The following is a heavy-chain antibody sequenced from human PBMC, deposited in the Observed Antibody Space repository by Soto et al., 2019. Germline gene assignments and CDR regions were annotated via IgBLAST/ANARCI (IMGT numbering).Heavy chain of an antibody. J-gene: IGHJ4*02. D-gene: IGHD2-2*01. CDR2: IVPIFGTA. V-gene: IGHV1-69*13. CDR1: GGTFSSYA. Sequence: SVKVSCKASGGTFSSYAISWVRQAPGQGLEWMGGIVPIFGTANYAQKFQGRVTITADESTSTAYMELSSLRSEDTAVYYCAGGITNWDFDYWGQGTLVTVSS. CDR3: AGGITNWDFDY.